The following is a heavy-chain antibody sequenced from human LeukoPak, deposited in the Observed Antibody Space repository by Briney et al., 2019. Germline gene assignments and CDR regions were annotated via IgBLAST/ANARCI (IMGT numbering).Heavy chain of an antibody. V-gene: IGHV1-2*02. CDR3: ARDQNFHDSGGYYGIES. D-gene: IGHD3-22*01. CDR1: GYTFTGYY. J-gene: IGHJ4*02. CDR2: INPNNGGT. Sequence: ASVKVSCKASGYTFTGYYLHWVRQAPGQGLEWIGWINPNNGGTNYAQKFQDRVTVTRDTSISTAYMELSRLTSDDTAVYYCARDQNFHDSGGYYGIESWGQGTLVTVSS.